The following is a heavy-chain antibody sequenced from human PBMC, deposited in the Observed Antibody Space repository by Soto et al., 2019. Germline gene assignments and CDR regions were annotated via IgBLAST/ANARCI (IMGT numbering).Heavy chain of an antibody. J-gene: IGHJ4*02. D-gene: IGHD1-26*01. Sequence: ASVKVSCKASGYTFTGYYMHWVRQAPGQGLEWMGWINPNSGGTNYAQKFQGWVTMTRDTSVSTAYMELSRLRSDDTAVYYCARGGRFESSPFDYWGQGTLVTVSS. CDR1: GYTFTGYY. V-gene: IGHV1-2*04. CDR3: ARGGRFESSPFDY. CDR2: INPNSGGT.